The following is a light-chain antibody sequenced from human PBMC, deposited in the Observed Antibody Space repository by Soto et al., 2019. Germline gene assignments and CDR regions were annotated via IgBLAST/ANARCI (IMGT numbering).Light chain of an antibody. CDR3: AAWDDSIYV. CDR2: RNN. Sequence: QSVLTQPPSASGTPGQRVTISCSGSSSNIGSNYVYWYQQLPGTAPKLLIYRNNQRPSGVPDRFSGSKSGTSASLAISGLRSEDDAYYYCAAWDDSIYVFGTGTKLTVL. V-gene: IGLV1-47*01. CDR1: SSNIGSNY. J-gene: IGLJ1*01.